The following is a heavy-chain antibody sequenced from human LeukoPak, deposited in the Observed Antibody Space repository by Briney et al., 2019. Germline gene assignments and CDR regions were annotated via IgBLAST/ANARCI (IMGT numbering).Heavy chain of an antibody. Sequence: SGGSLSLSCAASGFTFSSYEMNWVRQAPGKGLEWLSYISSSGSTIYYADSVKGRFTVSRDNAKNSLYLQMNSLRVEDTAVYYCARQATVVIHIDYWGQGTLVTVSS. D-gene: IGHD4-23*01. J-gene: IGHJ4*02. CDR2: ISSSGSTI. V-gene: IGHV3-48*03. CDR3: ARQATVVIHIDY. CDR1: GFTFSSYE.